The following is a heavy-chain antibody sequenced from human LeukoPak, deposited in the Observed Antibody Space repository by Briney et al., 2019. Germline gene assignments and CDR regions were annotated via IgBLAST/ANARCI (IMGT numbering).Heavy chain of an antibody. CDR3: ARDHQVSYFDL. CDR1: GFTFSNAW. Sequence: PGGSLRLSCAASGFTFSNAWMSWVRQAPGKGLEWVGRIKSKTDGGTTDYAAPVKGRFTISRDDSKNTLYLQMNSLKTEDTAMYYCARDHQVSYFDLWGQGTLVTVSS. CDR2: IKSKTDGGTT. D-gene: IGHD6-6*01. V-gene: IGHV3-15*01. J-gene: IGHJ4*02.